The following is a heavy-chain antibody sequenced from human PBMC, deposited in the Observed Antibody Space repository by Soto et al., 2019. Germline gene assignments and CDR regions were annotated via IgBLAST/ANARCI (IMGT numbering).Heavy chain of an antibody. CDR3: ARDLLDVDIVAPWDRWFDP. D-gene: IGHD5-12*01. CDR2: INAGNGNT. V-gene: IGHV1-3*01. J-gene: IGHJ5*02. CDR1: GYTFTSYA. Sequence: EASVKVSCKASGYTFTSYAMHWVRQAPGQRLEWMGWINAGNGNTKYSQKFQGRVTITRDTSASTAYMELSSLRSEDTAVYYCARDLLDVDIVAPWDRWFDPWGQGTLVTVSS.